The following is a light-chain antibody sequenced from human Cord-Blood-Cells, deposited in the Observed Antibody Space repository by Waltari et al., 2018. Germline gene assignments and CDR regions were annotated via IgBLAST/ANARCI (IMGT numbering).Light chain of an antibody. J-gene: IGLJ3*02. CDR2: SNN. V-gene: IGLV1-44*01. Sequence: QSVLTPPPSASGTPGQRVTISCSGSSSNIGSNTVNWYQQLPGTAPKLLIYSNNPRPSGVPDRFSGSKSGTSASLAISGLQSEDEADYYCAAWDDSLNGPVFGGGTKLTVL. CDR3: AAWDDSLNGPV. CDR1: SSNIGSNT.